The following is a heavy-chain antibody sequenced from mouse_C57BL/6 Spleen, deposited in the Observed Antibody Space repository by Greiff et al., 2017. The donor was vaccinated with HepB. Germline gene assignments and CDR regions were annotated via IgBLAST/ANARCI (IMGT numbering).Heavy chain of an antibody. Sequence: VQLQQSVAELVRPGASVKLSCTASGFNIKNPYMHWVKQRPEQGLEWIGRIDPANGNTKYAPKFQGKATITADTSSNTAYLQLSSLTSEDTAIYYCARGSDGYYPYWGQGTLVTVSA. V-gene: IGHV14-3*01. CDR1: GFNIKNPY. D-gene: IGHD2-3*01. J-gene: IGHJ3*01. CDR2: IDPANGNT. CDR3: ARGSDGYYPY.